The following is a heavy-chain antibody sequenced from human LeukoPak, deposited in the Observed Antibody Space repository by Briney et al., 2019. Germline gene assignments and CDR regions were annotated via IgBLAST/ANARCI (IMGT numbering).Heavy chain of an antibody. J-gene: IGHJ4*02. V-gene: IGHV3-30*18. CDR1: GFIFSSYS. D-gene: IGHD3-16*02. CDR2: VSTDGTIK. Sequence: SGGSLRLSCAASGFIFSSYSMHWVRQAPGKGLEWVAVVSTDGTIKYYADSMKGRFTVSRDNYKNTVDLQMNSLRAEDTAVYYCAKGGSYRSQPYFDYWGQGTPVTVSS. CDR3: AKGGSYRSQPYFDY.